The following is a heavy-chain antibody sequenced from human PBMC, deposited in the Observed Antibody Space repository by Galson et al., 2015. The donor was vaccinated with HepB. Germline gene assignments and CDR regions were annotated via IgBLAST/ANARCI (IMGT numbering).Heavy chain of an antibody. Sequence: SLRLSCAASGFTFSSYAMHWVRQAPGKGLEWVAVISYDGSNKYYADSVKGRFTISRDNSKNTLYLQMNSLRAEDTAVYYCARDTGLYYFDYWGQGTLVTVSS. D-gene: IGHD1-14*01. CDR1: GFTFSSYA. V-gene: IGHV3-30*04. J-gene: IGHJ4*02. CDR3: ARDTGLYYFDY. CDR2: ISYDGSNK.